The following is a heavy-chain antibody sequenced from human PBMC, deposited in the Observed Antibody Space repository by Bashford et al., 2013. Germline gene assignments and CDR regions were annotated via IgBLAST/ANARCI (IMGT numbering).Heavy chain of an antibody. D-gene: IGHD3-10*01. V-gene: IGHV4-61*02. CDR3: ARITMVQGVNYNWFDP. CDR2: IYTSGST. Sequence: SETLSLTCTVSGGSISSGSYYWSWIRQPAGKGLEWIGRIYTSGSTNYNPSLKSRVTMSVDTSKNQFSLKLSSVTAADTAVYYCARITMVQGVNYNWFDPGAREPWSPSPQ. CDR1: GGSISSGSYY. J-gene: IGHJ5*02.